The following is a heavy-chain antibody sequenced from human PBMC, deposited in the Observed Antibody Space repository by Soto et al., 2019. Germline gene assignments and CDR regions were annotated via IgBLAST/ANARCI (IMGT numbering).Heavy chain of an antibody. CDR1: GYTFTSYA. Sequence: ASVKVSCKASGYTFTSYAMHWVRQAPGQRLEWMGWINAGNGNTKYSQKFQGRVTITRDTSASTAYMELSSLRSEGTAVYYCARAPGLIPAASDYWGQGTLVTVSS. D-gene: IGHD2-2*01. V-gene: IGHV1-3*01. CDR3: ARAPGLIPAASDY. J-gene: IGHJ4*02. CDR2: INAGNGNT.